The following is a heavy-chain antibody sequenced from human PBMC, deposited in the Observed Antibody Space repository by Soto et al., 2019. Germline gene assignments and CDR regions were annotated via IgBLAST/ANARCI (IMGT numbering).Heavy chain of an antibody. D-gene: IGHD2-15*01. V-gene: IGHV3-30*18. CDR1: GXTVNRHG. J-gene: IGHJ4*02. CDR3: AKSYLSGALNCDIFAY. Sequence: GSLRLSCEAPGXTVNRHGLHWVRRAPGKGLELVATISFDGSNEYYADYVKCLFNISRDNSKNTLYLQMNSLTTEDTAVYCCAKSYLSGALNCDIFAYWGQGTLVTVSS. CDR2: ISFDGSNE.